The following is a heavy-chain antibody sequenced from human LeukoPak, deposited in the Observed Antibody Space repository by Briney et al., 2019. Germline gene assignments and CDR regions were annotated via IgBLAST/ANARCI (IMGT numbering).Heavy chain of an antibody. CDR1: GLAFSAFC. V-gene: IGHV3-74*01. J-gene: IGHJ4*02. Sequence: SPRPSCAASGLAFSAFCMESVREAPGRGLLWVSRINGDGSSRTYAVSVKGRFTVSRDNAKNTLYLQMDSLRAEDSAVCYCARGLVHETSGYYSDYWGEGILVTVSS. D-gene: IGHD3-22*01. CDR3: ARGLVHETSGYYSDY. CDR2: INGDGSSR.